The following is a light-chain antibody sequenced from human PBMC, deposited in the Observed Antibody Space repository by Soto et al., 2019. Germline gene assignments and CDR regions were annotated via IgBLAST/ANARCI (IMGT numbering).Light chain of an antibody. V-gene: IGKV3-20*01. J-gene: IGKJ1*01. Sequence: EFELAQAPGTVSWSPWERVTLSCRASQSVLTGYLGWYQQKPGQPPRLLIYGASNRATGIPDRFSGGGSGTDFTLTISRLEPEHFAVYYCHQFVGSPQKFGQGTKVDIK. CDR1: QSVLTGY. CDR2: GAS. CDR3: HQFVGSPQK.